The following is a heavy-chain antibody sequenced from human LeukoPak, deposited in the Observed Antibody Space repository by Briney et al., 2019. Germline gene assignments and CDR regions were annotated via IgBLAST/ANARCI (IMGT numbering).Heavy chain of an antibody. J-gene: IGHJ4*02. D-gene: IGHD4-17*01. CDR3: ARADYGDYSGKEDY. CDR1: GYTFTSYG. V-gene: IGHV1-18*01. CDR2: ISAYNGNT. Sequence: ASVKVSCKASGYTFTSYGISWVRQAPGQGLEWMGWISAYNGNTNYAQKLQGRVTMTTDTSTSTAYMELRGLRSDDTAVYYCARADYGDYSGKEDYWGQGTLVTVSS.